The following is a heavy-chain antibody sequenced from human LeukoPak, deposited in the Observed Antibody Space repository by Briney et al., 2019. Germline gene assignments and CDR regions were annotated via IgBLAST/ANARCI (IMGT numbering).Heavy chain of an antibody. V-gene: IGHV4-30-4*08. D-gene: IGHD3-22*01. J-gene: IGHJ4*02. Sequence: SETLSLTCTVSGGSISSGDYYWSWIRQPPGKGLEWIGYIYYSGSTYYNPSLKSRVTISVDTSKNQFSLKLSSVTAADTAVYYCARVMYYYDSSGYSDYWGQGTLVTVSS. CDR3: ARVMYYYDSSGYSDY. CDR1: GGSISSGDYY. CDR2: IYYSGST.